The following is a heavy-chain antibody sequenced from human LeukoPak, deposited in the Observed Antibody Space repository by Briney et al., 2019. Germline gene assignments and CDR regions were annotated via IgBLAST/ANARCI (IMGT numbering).Heavy chain of an antibody. CDR2: ISYGGST. Sequence: GGSLRLSCAASGFTFSSFGTTWVRQAPGKGLDWVSAISYGGSTYYADSVKGRFTISRDNSKNTLYLQMNSLRAEDTAVYYCASHGLDGVQNDYWGQGTLVTVSS. CDR3: ASHGLDGVQNDY. V-gene: IGHV3-23*01. J-gene: IGHJ4*02. D-gene: IGHD5-24*01. CDR1: GFTFSSFG.